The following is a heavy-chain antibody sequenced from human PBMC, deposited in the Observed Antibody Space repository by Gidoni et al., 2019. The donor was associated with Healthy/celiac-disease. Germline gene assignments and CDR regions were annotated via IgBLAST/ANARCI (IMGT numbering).Heavy chain of an antibody. CDR1: GFTFSDYY. Sequence: QVQLVESGGGLVKPGGSLRLSCAASGFTFSDYYMSWIRQAPGKGLEWVSYISSSGSTIYYADSVKGRFTISRDNAKNSLYLQMNSLRAEDTAVYYCARGKQWLANPHYYYYYGMDVWGQGTTVTVSS. CDR2: ISSSGSTI. V-gene: IGHV3-11*01. CDR3: ARGKQWLANPHYYYYYGMDV. J-gene: IGHJ6*02. D-gene: IGHD6-19*01.